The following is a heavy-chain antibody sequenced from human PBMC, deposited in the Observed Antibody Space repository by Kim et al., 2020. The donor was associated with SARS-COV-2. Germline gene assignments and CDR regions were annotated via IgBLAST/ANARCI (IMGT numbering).Heavy chain of an antibody. CDR1: GGSIRSGGKF. Sequence: SETLSLTCSVSGGSIRSGGKFWTWIRQHPAKGLEWLGYISYSGNSHYSPSLRSRVSISLQTSDNQFSLELTSVTAADTAVYYCARVQPLDDWGQGILVT. CDR2: ISYSGNS. V-gene: IGHV4-31*03. CDR3: ARVQPLDD. J-gene: IGHJ4*02. D-gene: IGHD2-2*01.